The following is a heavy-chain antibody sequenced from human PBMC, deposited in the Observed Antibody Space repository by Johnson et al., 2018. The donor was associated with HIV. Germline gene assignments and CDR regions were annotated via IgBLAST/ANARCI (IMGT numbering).Heavy chain of an antibody. CDR3: ARDGDLNRYCSNGVCSDAFDI. CDR1: GFTFTNYA. V-gene: IGHV3-30*14. Sequence: QVQLVESGGGVVQPGRSLRLSCAASGFTFTNYAIHWVRQAPGKGLEWVAVISYDGSNNYYADSVKGRFTFSRDNSKNTLYLQMNSLRAEDTAVYYCARDGDLNRYCSNGVCSDAFDIWGQGTMVTVSS. D-gene: IGHD2-8*01. J-gene: IGHJ3*02. CDR2: ISYDGSNN.